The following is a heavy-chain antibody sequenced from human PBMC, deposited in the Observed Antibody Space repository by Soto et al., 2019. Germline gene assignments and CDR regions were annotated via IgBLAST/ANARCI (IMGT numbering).Heavy chain of an antibody. D-gene: IGHD6-19*01. V-gene: IGHV4-4*07. Sequence: WTWIRQPAGKGLEWIGRIYTSASINYNPSLKGRVTLSVDTSTNQVSLRLASVTAADTAIYYCARDREAGYNFYYGMDVWGQGITVTVSS. CDR3: ARDREAGYNFYYGMDV. CDR2: IYTSASI. J-gene: IGHJ6*02.